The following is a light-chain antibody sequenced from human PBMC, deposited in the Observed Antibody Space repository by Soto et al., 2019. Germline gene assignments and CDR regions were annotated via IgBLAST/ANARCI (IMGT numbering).Light chain of an antibody. CDR3: QQYNSYSRT. V-gene: IGKV1-5*01. Sequence: DIQMTQSPSTLSASVGDRVTITCRASQSISSWLAWYQQKAGKAPKLLIYDASSLESGVPSRFSGSGSGTEFTLTIISLQPDDFATYCCQQYNSYSRTFGQGTKV. J-gene: IGKJ1*01. CDR1: QSISSW. CDR2: DAS.